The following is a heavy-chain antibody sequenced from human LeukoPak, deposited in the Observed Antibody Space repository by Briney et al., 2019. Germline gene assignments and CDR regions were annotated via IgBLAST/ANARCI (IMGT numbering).Heavy chain of an antibody. D-gene: IGHD6-13*01. CDR2: MYFTGTS. CDR1: GGSMSHAY. CDR3: AREFIAAAGNNWFDP. V-gene: IGHV4-59*08. J-gene: IGHJ5*02. Sequence: SETLSLTCTVSGGSMSHAYWSWIRQPPGRGLEWLGYMYFTGTSKVNPSLKSRVTISLDTSKNQLSLRLTSVTAADTAMYYCAREFIAAAGNNWFDPWGQGTLVTVSS.